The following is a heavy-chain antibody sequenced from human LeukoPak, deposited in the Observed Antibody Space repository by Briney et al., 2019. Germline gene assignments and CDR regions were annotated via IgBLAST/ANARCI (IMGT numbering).Heavy chain of an antibody. CDR3: ASMGSMGSNIVGATSGMFDY. V-gene: IGHV3-21*01. CDR2: ISSSSSYI. D-gene: IGHD1-26*01. CDR1: GFTFSSYS. J-gene: IGHJ4*02. Sequence: GGSQRLSCAASGFTFSSYSMNWVRQAPGKGLEWVSSISSSSSYIYYADSVKGRFTISRDNAKNSLHLQMNSLRAEDTAVYYCASMGSMGSNIVGATSGMFDYWGQGTLVTVSS.